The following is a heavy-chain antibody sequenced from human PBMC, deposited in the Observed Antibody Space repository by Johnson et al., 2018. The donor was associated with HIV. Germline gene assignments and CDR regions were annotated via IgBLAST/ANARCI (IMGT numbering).Heavy chain of an antibody. CDR1: GFTFSSYG. V-gene: IGHV3-52*01. CDR3: ASYCSGGSCYRRSPSDAFDI. CDR2: IKCDGSEK. J-gene: IGHJ3*02. D-gene: IGHD2-15*01. Sequence: VQLVESGGGVVQPGGSLRLSCAASGFTFSSYGMHWVRQAPGKGLEWVADIKCDGSEKYYVDSVKGRLTISRDNAKNSLYLQVNSLRAEDMTVYYCASYCSGGSCYRRSPSDAFDIWGQGTMVTVSS.